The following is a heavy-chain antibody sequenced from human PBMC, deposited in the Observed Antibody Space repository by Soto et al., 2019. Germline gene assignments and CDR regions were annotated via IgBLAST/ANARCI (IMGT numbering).Heavy chain of an antibody. V-gene: IGHV3-30*18. CDR3: AKDRETWSWYYSDY. D-gene: IGHD2-15*01. CDR1: GFTFSSYG. CDR2: ISYDGSNK. J-gene: IGHJ4*02. Sequence: QVQLVESGGGVVQPGRSLRLSCAASGFTFSSYGRHWVRHAPGKGLEWVAVISYDGSNKYYADSAKGRFTISRDNSKNTLYLQMNSLRAEDTAVYYCAKDRETWSWYYSDYWGQGTLVTVSS.